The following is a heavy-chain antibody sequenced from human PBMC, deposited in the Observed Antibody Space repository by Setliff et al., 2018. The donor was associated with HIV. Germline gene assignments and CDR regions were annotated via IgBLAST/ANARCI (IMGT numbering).Heavy chain of an antibody. CDR3: ARVGDFYDTSGYYSVLDAFDI. D-gene: IGHD3-22*01. Sequence: SETLSLTCAVYGGSFTDYYWSWIRQSPGLGLEWIGDITHSGSTTYNPSLKSRVTISADTSKNQFSLKLSSVTAADTAVYYCARVGDFYDTSGYYSVLDAFDIWGQGTMVTVSS. CDR1: GGSFTDYY. J-gene: IGHJ3*02. V-gene: IGHV4-34*01. CDR2: ITHSGST.